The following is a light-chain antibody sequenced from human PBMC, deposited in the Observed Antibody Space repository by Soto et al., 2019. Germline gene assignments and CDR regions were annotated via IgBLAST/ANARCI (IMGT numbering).Light chain of an antibody. CDR2: NGR. CDR1: NIGTKG. J-gene: IGLJ3*02. V-gene: IGLV3-21*02. Sequence: SYELTQPPSVSVAPGQTASITCGGDNIGTKGVHWYQQKPGQAPELVVYNGRDRPSGIPERFSGSNSGNTATPTITRVEAGDEADFYCQVRESPSDHSVVFGGGTKLTVL. CDR3: QVRESPSDHSVV.